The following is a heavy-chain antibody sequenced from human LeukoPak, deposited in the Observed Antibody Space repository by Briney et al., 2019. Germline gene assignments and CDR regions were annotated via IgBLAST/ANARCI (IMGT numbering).Heavy chain of an antibody. D-gene: IGHD3-22*01. V-gene: IGHV1-69*05. Sequence: SVKVSCKASGGTFSSYAISWVRQAPGQGLEWMGRIVPIFGTANYAQKFQGRVTITTDESTSTAYMELSSLRSEDTAVYYCARGQDSSGYYYATYYFDYWGQGTLVTVSS. CDR1: GGTFSSYA. J-gene: IGHJ4*02. CDR2: IVPIFGTA. CDR3: ARGQDSSGYYYATYYFDY.